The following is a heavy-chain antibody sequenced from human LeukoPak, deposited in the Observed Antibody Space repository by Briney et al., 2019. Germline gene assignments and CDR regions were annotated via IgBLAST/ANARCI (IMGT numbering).Heavy chain of an antibody. CDR2: INWNGGST. CDR3: ARALYYDFWSGSPDDAFDI. J-gene: IGHJ3*02. Sequence: GGSLRLSCEASGFTFDDYGMSWVRQAPGKGLEWVSGINWNGGSTGYADSVKGRFTISRDNAKNSLYLQMNSLRAEDTALYHCARALYYDFWSGSPDDAFDIWGQGTMVTVSS. CDR1: GFTFDDYG. V-gene: IGHV3-20*01. D-gene: IGHD3-3*01.